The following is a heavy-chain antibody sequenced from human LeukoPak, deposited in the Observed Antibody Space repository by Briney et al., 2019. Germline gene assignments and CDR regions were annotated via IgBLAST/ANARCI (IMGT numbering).Heavy chain of an antibody. J-gene: IGHJ4*02. Sequence: PGGSLRLSCAASGFTFDDYAMHWVRQAPGKGLEWVSGISWNSGSIGYADSVKGRFTISRDNAKNSLYPQMNSLRAEDTALYYCASSGDGYNFIIDYWGQGTLVTVSS. V-gene: IGHV3-9*01. D-gene: IGHD5-12*01. CDR1: GFTFDDYA. CDR3: ASSGDGYNFIIDY. CDR2: ISWNSGSI.